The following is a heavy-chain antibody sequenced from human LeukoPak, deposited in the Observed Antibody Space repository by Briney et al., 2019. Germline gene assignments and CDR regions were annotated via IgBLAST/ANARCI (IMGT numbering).Heavy chain of an antibody. V-gene: IGHV3-74*01. CDR2: IKNDGITT. CDR3: VRDGSFQVDP. Sequence: PGGSLRLSCAASGFTFSTSHMHWVRQAPGEGLVWVSRIKNDGITTSYADSVKGRFTISRDNAKNTLYLPMNSLGAEDTAVYYCVRDGSFQVDPWGQGTLVTVSS. CDR1: GFTFSTSH. J-gene: IGHJ5*02. D-gene: IGHD1-1*01.